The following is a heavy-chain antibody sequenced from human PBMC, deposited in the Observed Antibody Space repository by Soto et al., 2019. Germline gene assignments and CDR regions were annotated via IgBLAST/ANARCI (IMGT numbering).Heavy chain of an antibody. V-gene: IGHV1-8*01. CDR1: GYTFTSYD. D-gene: IGHD3-3*01. CDR2: MNPNSGNT. J-gene: IGHJ6*02. Sequence: QVQLVQSGAEVKKPGASVKVSCKASGYTFTSYDINWVRQATGQGLEWMGWMNPNSGNTGYAQKFQGRVTMTRNTSISTAYMELSSLRSEDTAVYYCARCASFYDFWSGYYENYYYYGMDVWGQGTTVTVSS. CDR3: ARCASFYDFWSGYYENYYYYGMDV.